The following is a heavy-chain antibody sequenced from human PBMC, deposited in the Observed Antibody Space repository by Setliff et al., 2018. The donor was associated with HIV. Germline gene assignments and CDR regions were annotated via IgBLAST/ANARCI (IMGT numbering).Heavy chain of an antibody. CDR3: ARASFYFESSRYYSTVSGFDY. CDR2: INHSGIT. CDR1: GGSFGFSY. D-gene: IGHD3-22*01. V-gene: IGHV4-34*01. J-gene: IGHJ4*02. Sequence: SETLSLTCAVYGGSFGFSYWAWIRQPPGKGLEWIGEINHSGITNSSPALRSRVTISVDTSKRQLSLKLSSVTAADTAIYFCARASFYFESSRYYSTVSGFDYWGQGTLVTVSS.